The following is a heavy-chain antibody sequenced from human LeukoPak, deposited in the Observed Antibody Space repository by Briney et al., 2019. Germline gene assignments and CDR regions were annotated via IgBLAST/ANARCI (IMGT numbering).Heavy chain of an antibody. CDR3: AKEIRGSGLFDY. V-gene: IGHV3-23*01. Sequence: QSGGSLRLSCAASGFTFSKYAMNWVRQAPGKGLECVSAISGSGDSTYHADSVKGRFSISRDNSKNTLYLQMSSLRAEDTAVYYCAKEIRGSGLFDYWGQGTLVTVSS. CDR2: ISGSGDST. CDR1: GFTFSKYA. J-gene: IGHJ4*02. D-gene: IGHD3-10*01.